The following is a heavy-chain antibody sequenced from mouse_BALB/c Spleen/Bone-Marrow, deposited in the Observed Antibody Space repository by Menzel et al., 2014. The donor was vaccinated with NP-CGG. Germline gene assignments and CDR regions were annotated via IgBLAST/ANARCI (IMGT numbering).Heavy chain of an antibody. CDR2: ISSGGSYT. CDR3: ARDRGDY. CDR1: GFTFSYYA. V-gene: IGHV5-9-4*01. D-gene: IGHD3-1*01. Sequence: EVKLMESGGGLVKPGGSLKLSCAASGFTFSYYAMSWVRQSPEKRLEWVAEISSGGSYTYYPDTVTGRFTISRDNAKNTLYLEMSSLRTEDTAMYYYARDRGDYWGQGTSVTVSS. J-gene: IGHJ4*01.